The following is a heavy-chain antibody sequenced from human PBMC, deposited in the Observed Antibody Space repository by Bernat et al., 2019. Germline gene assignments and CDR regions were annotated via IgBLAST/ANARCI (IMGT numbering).Heavy chain of an antibody. V-gene: IGHV4-39*01. CDR3: ARQTDTANFDY. CDR1: GGSISSSSYY. CDR2: IYYSGST. Sequence: QLQLQESGPGLVKPSETLSLTCTVSGGSISSSSYYWGWIRQPPGKGLEWIGSIYYSGSTYYNPSLKSRVTISVDTSKNQFSLKLSYVTAADTAVYYCARQTDTANFDYWGQGTLVTVSS. J-gene: IGHJ4*02. D-gene: IGHD5-18*01.